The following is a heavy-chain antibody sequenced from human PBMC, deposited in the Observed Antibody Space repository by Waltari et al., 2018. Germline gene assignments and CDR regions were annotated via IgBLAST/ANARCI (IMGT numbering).Heavy chain of an antibody. CDR2: INPNSGGT. Sequence: QVQLVQSGAEVKKPGASVKVSCKASGYTFTGYYMHWVRQAPGQGLEWMGRINPNSGGTNYAQKFQGRVTMTRDTSISTAYMELSRLRSDDTAVYYCARGLLWFGSSPGGLDYWGQGTLVTVSS. V-gene: IGHV1-2*06. CDR3: ARGLLWFGSSPGGLDY. J-gene: IGHJ4*02. CDR1: GYTFTGYY. D-gene: IGHD3-10*01.